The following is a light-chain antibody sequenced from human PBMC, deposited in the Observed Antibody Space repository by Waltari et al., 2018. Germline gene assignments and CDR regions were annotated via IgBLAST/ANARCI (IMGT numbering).Light chain of an antibody. CDR2: DAS. Sequence: ELVLTQSPATLSLSPGERVTLSCRASQSVNRALAWYQQKPGQAPRLLIYDASNRATGIPARFSGSGSGTDFTLTISSLEAEDFGVYYCQLRSNWRITFGQGTRLEIK. CDR1: QSVNRA. CDR3: QLRSNWRIT. J-gene: IGKJ5*01. V-gene: IGKV3-11*01.